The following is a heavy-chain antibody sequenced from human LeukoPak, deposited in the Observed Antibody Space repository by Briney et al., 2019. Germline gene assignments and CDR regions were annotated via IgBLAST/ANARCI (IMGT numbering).Heavy chain of an antibody. CDR1: GFTFTSYG. J-gene: IGHJ4*02. CDR2: ISSSSSYI. CDR3: ARDSSTSCCFFDY. D-gene: IGHD2-2*01. V-gene: IGHV3-21*01. Sequence: PGGSLRFSCAASGFTFTSYGMNWVRQAPGKGLEWVSSISSSSSYIYYADSVKGRFTISRDNAKNSLYLQMNSLRAEDTAVYYCARDSSTSCCFFDYWGQGTLVTVSS.